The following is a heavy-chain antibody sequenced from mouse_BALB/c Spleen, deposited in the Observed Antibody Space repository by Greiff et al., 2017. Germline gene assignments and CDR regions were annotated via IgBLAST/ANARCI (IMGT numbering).Heavy chain of an antibody. CDR3: AREGGLSTMITTGDAMDY. Sequence: DVQLQESGPGLVKPSQSLSLTCSVTGYSITSGYYWNWIRQFPGNKLEWMGYISYDGSNNYNPSLKNRISITRDTSKNQFFLKLNSVTTEDTATYYCAREGGLSTMITTGDAMDYWGQGTSVTVSS. CDR2: ISYDGSN. V-gene: IGHV3-6*02. D-gene: IGHD2-4*01. CDR1: GYSITSGYY. J-gene: IGHJ4*01.